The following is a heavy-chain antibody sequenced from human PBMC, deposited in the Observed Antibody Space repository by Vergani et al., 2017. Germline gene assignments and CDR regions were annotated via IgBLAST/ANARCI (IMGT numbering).Heavy chain of an antibody. CDR2: RKQDGSEK. J-gene: IGHJ4*02. CDR3: ARDRASSGWMPLDY. CDR1: GFTFRSYW. D-gene: IGHD6-19*01. V-gene: IGHV3-7*01. Sequence: EVQLVESGGGLVQPGGSLRISCAASGFTFRSYWMSWVRQAPGKGLEWVANRKQDGSEKNYVDSVKGRFTISRDNAKNSLYLQMNSLRAEDTAVYYCARDRASSGWMPLDYWGQGTLVTVSS.